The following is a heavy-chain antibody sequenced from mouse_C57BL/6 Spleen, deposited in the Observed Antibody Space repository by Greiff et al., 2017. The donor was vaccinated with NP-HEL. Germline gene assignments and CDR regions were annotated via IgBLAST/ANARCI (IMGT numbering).Heavy chain of an antibody. D-gene: IGHD3-2*02. Sequence: QVQLQQSGAELARPGASVKLSCTASGYTFTSYGISWVKQRTGQGLEWIGEIYPRSGNTYYIEKFKGKATLTADKSSSTAYMELRSLTSEDSAVYFCARRGTAQAYFDDWGQGTTLTVSS. CDR3: ARRGTAQAYFDD. J-gene: IGHJ2*01. CDR2: IYPRSGNT. V-gene: IGHV1-81*01. CDR1: GYTFTSYG.